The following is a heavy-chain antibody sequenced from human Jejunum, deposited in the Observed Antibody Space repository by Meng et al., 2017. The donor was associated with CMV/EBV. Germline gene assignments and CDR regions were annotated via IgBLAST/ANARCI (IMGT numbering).Heavy chain of an antibody. CDR3: ARDRYCTNGVCYTHFDS. J-gene: IGHJ4*02. CDR1: GFTFDDYY. CDR2: VSSVSSYT. V-gene: IGHV3-11*06. D-gene: IGHD2-8*01. Sequence: GHLVGAGGGLVKPGGSLRLSCAAFGFTFDDYYMNWIRQAPGKGLEWVSSVSSVSSYTNYADSVKGRFTISRDNAKNSLYLQMNSLRAEDTAVYYCARDRYCTNGVCYTHFDSWGQGTLVTVSS.